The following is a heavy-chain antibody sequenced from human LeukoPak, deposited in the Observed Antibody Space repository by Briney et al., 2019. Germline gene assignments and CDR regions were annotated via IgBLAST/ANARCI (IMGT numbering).Heavy chain of an antibody. D-gene: IGHD3-22*01. J-gene: IGHJ4*02. CDR1: GFTFSSYG. V-gene: IGHV3-33*01. Sequence: GGSLRLSCAASGFTFSSYGMHWVRQAPGKGLEWVAVIWYDGGNKYYADSVKGRFTISRDNSKNTLYLQMNSLRAEDTAVYYCARSDSSGYYPPPPDYWGQGTLVTASS. CDR2: IWYDGGNK. CDR3: ARSDSSGYYPPPPDY.